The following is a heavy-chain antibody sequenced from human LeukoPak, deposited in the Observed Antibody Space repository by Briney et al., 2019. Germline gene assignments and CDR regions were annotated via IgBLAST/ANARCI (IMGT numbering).Heavy chain of an antibody. V-gene: IGHV4-39*01. CDR2: IYYRGST. Sequence: PSETLSLTCTVSGGSISSSSYYWGWIRQPPGKGLEWIGSIYYRGSTYYNPSLKSRVTISVDTSKNQFSLKLSSVTAADTAVYYCARRGGTSFDPWGQGTLVTVSS. CDR1: GGSISSSSYY. D-gene: IGHD3-16*01. CDR3: ARRGGTSFDP. J-gene: IGHJ5*02.